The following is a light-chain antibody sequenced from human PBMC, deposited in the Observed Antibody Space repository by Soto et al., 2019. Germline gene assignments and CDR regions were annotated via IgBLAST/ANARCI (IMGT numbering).Light chain of an antibody. J-gene: IGKJ1*01. CDR3: QQYNNWPPWT. CDR2: DAS. CDR1: QSVSSSR. V-gene: IGKV3D-20*01. Sequence: DIVLTQSPATLSLSPGERATLSCGASQSVSSSRLAWYQQKPALAPRLLIYDASSRATGIPDRFSGSGSGTDFTLTISSLQSEDFAVYYCQQYNNWPPWTFGQGTKVDI.